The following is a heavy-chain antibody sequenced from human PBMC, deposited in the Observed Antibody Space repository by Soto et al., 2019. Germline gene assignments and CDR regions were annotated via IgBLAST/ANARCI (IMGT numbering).Heavy chain of an antibody. J-gene: IGHJ4*02. CDR2: ISYDGSHK. CDR1: GFTFSSYG. Sequence: QVQLVESGGGVVQPGRSLRLSCAASGFTFSSYGMHWVRQAPGKGLEWVAVISYDGSHKYYADSVKGRFTISRDNSKNTLYLQMNSLKPEDTAVDYCAKDHRFAVAGTGDYWGQGTLVTVSS. D-gene: IGHD6-19*01. CDR3: AKDHRFAVAGTGDY. V-gene: IGHV3-30*18.